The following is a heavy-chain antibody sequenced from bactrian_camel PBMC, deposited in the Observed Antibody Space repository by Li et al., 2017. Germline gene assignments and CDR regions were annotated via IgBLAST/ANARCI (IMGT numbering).Heavy chain of an antibody. CDR3: AAERGGPCDSYNVPDFGF. V-gene: IGHV3S53*01. J-gene: IGHJ6*01. CDR2: LDSDGKQ. Sequence: QVQLVESGGGSVQAGGSLRLSCSASGYTGGSNAMGWFRQAPGKDREGVAALDSDGKQTYGDSVKGRFTISEDNNKNMVYLQMTSLKPEDTAMYYCAAERGGPCDSYNVPDFGFWGPGTQVTVS. D-gene: IGHD2*01. CDR1: GYTGGSNA.